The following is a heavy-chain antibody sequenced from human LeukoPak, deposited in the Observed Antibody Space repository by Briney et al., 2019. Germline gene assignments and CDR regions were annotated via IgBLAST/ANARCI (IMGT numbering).Heavy chain of an antibody. CDR3: AKSSSGFDY. V-gene: IGHV4-59*02. CDR2: VYYTGDT. Sequence: PSETLSLTCSVSGASVSGYYWSWIRQIPGKGLEWIGYVYYTGDTNYNPSLQSRVTITVDTSRNQFSLKLSSVTAADTAVYYCAKSSSGFDYWGQGTLVTVSS. CDR1: GASVSGYY. D-gene: IGHD6-19*01. J-gene: IGHJ4*02.